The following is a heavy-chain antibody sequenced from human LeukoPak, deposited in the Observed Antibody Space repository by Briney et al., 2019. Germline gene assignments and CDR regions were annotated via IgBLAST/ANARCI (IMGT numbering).Heavy chain of an antibody. Sequence: GGSLRLSCAASGFTFSSYGMHWVRQAPGKGLEWVAVISYDGSNKYYADSVKGRFTISRDNSKNTLYLQMNSLRAEDTAVYYCAKVGSPYYYDSSGYFGAFDIWGQGTMVTVSS. V-gene: IGHV3-30*18. CDR1: GFTFSSYG. D-gene: IGHD3-22*01. J-gene: IGHJ3*02. CDR2: ISYDGSNK. CDR3: AKVGSPYYYDSSGYFGAFDI.